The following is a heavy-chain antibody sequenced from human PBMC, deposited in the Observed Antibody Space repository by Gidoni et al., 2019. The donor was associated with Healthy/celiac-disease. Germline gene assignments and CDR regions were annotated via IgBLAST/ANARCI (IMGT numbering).Heavy chain of an antibody. CDR3: ARGIAARDNYYGMDV. CDR2: ISYDGSNK. D-gene: IGHD6-6*01. J-gene: IGHJ6*02. V-gene: IGHV3-30-3*01. CDR1: GFTFSSYA. Sequence: QVQLVASGGGVVQPGRSLRLSCAASGFTFSSYAMHWVRQAPGKGLEWVAVISYDGSNKYYADSVKGRFTISRDNSKNTLYLQMNSLRAEDTAVYYCARGIAARDNYYGMDVWGQGTTVTVSS.